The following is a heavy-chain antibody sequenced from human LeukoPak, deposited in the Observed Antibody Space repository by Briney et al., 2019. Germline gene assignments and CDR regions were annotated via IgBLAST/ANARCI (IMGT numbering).Heavy chain of an antibody. D-gene: IGHD5-18*01. CDR1: GGSISSGSYY. J-gene: IGHJ4*02. Sequence: SQTLSLTCTVSGGSISSGSYYWTWIRQPAGKGLEWIGRIYTSGSTNHNPSLKSRVTISLGTSKNQFSLKLISVTAADTAVYFCARERTDTSMDYWGQGTLVTVSS. V-gene: IGHV4-61*02. CDR3: ARERTDTSMDY. CDR2: IYTSGST.